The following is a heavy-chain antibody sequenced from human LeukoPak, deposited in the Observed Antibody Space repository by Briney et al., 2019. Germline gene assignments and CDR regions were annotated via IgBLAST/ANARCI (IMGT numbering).Heavy chain of an antibody. CDR3: ARTLVRGADGTGY. Sequence: SETLSLTCTVSGGSISSSSYYWGWIRQPPGKGLEWIGSIYYSGSTYYNPSLKSRVTISVDTPKNQFSLKLSSVTAADTAVYYCARTLVRGADGTGYWGQGTLVTVSS. CDR2: IYYSGST. V-gene: IGHV4-39*01. J-gene: IGHJ4*02. D-gene: IGHD1-7*01. CDR1: GGSISSSSYY.